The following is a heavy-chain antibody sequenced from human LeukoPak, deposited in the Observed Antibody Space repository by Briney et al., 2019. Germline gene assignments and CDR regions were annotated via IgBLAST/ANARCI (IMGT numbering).Heavy chain of an antibody. V-gene: IGHV4-59*08. Sequence: SETLSLTCTVSGGSISSYFWSWIRQPPGKGLEWIGYIYYSGSTNYNPSLKSRVTMSVDTSKNQFSLKLCSVTAADTAVYYCARIDRAVAGTIDYWGQGTLVTVSS. D-gene: IGHD6-19*01. CDR2: IYYSGST. CDR3: ARIDRAVAGTIDY. CDR1: GGSISSYF. J-gene: IGHJ4*02.